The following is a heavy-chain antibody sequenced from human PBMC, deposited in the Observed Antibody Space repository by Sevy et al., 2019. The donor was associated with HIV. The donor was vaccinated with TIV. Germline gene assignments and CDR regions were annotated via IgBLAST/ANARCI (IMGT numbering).Heavy chain of an antibody. CDR2: ISSSSSYI. CDR3: ARDGLLGYCSSTSCYRPGGPYYYGMDV. J-gene: IGHJ6*02. V-gene: IGHV3-21*01. CDR1: GFTFSSYA. D-gene: IGHD2-2*02. Sequence: GGSLRLSCAASGFTFSSYAMHWVRQAPGKGLEWVSSISSSSSYIYYANSVKGRFTISRDNAKNSLYLQMNSLRAEDTAVYYCARDGLLGYCSSTSCYRPGGPYYYGMDVWGQGTTVTVSS.